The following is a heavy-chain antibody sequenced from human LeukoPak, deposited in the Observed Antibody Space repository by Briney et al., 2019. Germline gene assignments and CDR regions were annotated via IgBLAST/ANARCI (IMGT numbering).Heavy chain of an antibody. CDR3: AREKISFGWSGYVHDYFDY. CDR1: GFTFSSYS. CDR2: NSSSSSYK. V-gene: IGHV3-21*01. Sequence: KAGGSLRLSCAASGFTFSSYSMIWVRQAPGRGLEWVSSNSSSSSYKFYADSVKGRFTISRDNAKNSLYLQMNSLRAEDTAVYYCAREKISFGWSGYVHDYFDYWGQGTLVTVSS. J-gene: IGHJ4*02. D-gene: IGHD3-3*01.